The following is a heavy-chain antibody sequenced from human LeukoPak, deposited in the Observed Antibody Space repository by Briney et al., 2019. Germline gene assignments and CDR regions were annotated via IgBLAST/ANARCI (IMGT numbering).Heavy chain of an antibody. CDR2: ISAYNGNT. Sequence: ASVKVSCKASGYTFTSYGISWVRQAPGQGLEWMGWISAYNGNTNYAQKLQGRVTMTTDTSTSTAYMELRSLRSDDTAVYYCARADSGSYKRRLDAFDIWGQGTMVTVSS. V-gene: IGHV1-18*01. D-gene: IGHD1-26*01. CDR3: ARADSGSYKRRLDAFDI. CDR1: GYTFTSYG. J-gene: IGHJ3*02.